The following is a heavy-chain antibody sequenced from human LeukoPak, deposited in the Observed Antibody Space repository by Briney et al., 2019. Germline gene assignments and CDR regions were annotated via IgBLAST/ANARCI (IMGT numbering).Heavy chain of an antibody. CDR2: INHSGST. J-gene: IGHJ6*03. V-gene: IGHV4-34*01. CDR3: ARVRYQLLTEYYYYYYMDV. D-gene: IGHD2-2*01. CDR1: GGSFSGYY. Sequence: PSETLSLTCAVYGGSFSGYYWSWIPQPPGKGLEWIGEINHSGSTNYNPSLKSRVTISVDTSKNQFSLKLSSVTAADTAVYYCARVRYQLLTEYYYYYYMDVWGKGTTVTVSS.